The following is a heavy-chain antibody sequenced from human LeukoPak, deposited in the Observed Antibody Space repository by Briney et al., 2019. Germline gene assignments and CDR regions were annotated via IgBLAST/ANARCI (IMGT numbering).Heavy chain of an antibody. J-gene: IGHJ4*02. CDR3: ARDFRFGEIMFDY. Sequence: SVKVSYKASGGTFSSYAISWVRQAPGQGLEWMGGIIPIFGTANYAQKFQGRVTITADESTSTAYMELSSLRSEDTAVYYCARDFRFGEIMFDYWGQGTLVTVSS. CDR1: GGTFSSYA. V-gene: IGHV1-69*01. CDR2: IIPIFGTA. D-gene: IGHD3-10*01.